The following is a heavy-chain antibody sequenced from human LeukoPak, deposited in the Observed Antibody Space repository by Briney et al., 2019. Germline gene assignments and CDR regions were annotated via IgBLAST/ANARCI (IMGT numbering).Heavy chain of an antibody. CDR2: MYSSGST. Sequence: PSETLSLTCTVSGASISSYYWSWIRQPPGKGLEWIGLMYSSGSTTYNPSLKSRVSISVNTSKNQVSLTVSSVAAADTAMYYCARLAIRSTWYFDLWGGGTLVSVSS. CDR3: ARLAIRSTWYFDL. CDR1: GASISSYY. D-gene: IGHD3-10*01. J-gene: IGHJ2*01. V-gene: IGHV4-4*09.